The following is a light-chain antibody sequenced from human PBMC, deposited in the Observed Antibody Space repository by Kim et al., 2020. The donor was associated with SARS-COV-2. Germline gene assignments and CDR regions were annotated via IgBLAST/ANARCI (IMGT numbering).Light chain of an antibody. CDR3: QSYDSSLSTWV. Sequence: QSVLTQPPSVSGAPGQRVTISCTGSSSNIGAGYDVHWYQQLPGTAPRLFISDNSNRPSGVPDRFSGSKSDTSASLAITGLQAEDEADYYCQSYDSSLSTWVFGGGTQLTVL. V-gene: IGLV1-40*01. CDR2: DNS. J-gene: IGLJ3*02. CDR1: SSNIGAGYD.